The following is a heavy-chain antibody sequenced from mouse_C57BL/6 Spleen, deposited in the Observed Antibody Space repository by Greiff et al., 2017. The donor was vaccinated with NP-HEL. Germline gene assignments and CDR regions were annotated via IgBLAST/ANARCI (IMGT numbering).Heavy chain of an antibody. CDR3: ARGIRNYYGSSYYAMDY. J-gene: IGHJ4*01. CDR2: IYPRSGNT. Sequence: VQLQQSGAELARPGASVKLSCKASGYTFTSYGISWVKQRTGQGLEWIGEIYPRSGNTYYNEKFKGKATLTADKSSSTAYMELRSLTSEDSAVYFCARGIRNYYGSSYYAMDYWGQGTSVTVSS. CDR1: GYTFTSYG. V-gene: IGHV1-81*01. D-gene: IGHD1-1*01.